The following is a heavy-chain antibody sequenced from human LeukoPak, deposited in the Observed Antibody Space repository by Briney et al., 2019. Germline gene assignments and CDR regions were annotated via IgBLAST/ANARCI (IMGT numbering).Heavy chain of an antibody. CDR1: GFTFSKNA. CDR2: ISGDGRSP. CDR3: ARDPGAFPYFFDY. J-gene: IGHJ4*02. D-gene: IGHD4/OR15-4a*01. V-gene: IGHV3-23*01. Sequence: GGSLRLSCVASGFTFSKNALSWVRQNPGKGLECVSAISGDGRSPYYADSVKGRFTISRDDSKNTVYLQMNSLRVEDSAVYYCARDPGAFPYFFDYWGQGTLVTVSS.